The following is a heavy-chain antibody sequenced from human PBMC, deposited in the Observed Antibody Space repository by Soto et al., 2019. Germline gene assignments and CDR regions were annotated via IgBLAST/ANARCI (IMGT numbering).Heavy chain of an antibody. V-gene: IGHV1-69*06. D-gene: IGHD1-1*01. CDR3: WRHDKTALPPLDS. CDR2: TIPALGTA. CDR1: GAGDTFSNYG. J-gene: IGHJ4*02. Sequence: QVHLVQSGAEVKSPGSAVKVSCKVSGAGDTFSNYGLNWMRQAPGQGLEWMGGTIPALGTANYAQKFQGRGTITADTSTTTAYMELSSLRSDDTAVYYCWRHDKTALPPLDSWGQGTLVAVSS.